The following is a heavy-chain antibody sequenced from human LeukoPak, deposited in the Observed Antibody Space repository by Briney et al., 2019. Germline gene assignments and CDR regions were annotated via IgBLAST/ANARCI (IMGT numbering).Heavy chain of an antibody. J-gene: IGHJ4*02. CDR1: GGSFRGYY. CDR2: INHSGST. CDR3: ASLFGVVRGDYY. V-gene: IGHV4-34*01. D-gene: IGHD3-3*01. Sequence: SESLSLTRAVYGGSFRGYYWSWIRQPPRKGQEWIGEINHSGSTNYHPSLKSRVTISVDTSRKQFSLKRSSVPAADTAVYYCASLFGVVRGDYYWGQGTLVTVSS.